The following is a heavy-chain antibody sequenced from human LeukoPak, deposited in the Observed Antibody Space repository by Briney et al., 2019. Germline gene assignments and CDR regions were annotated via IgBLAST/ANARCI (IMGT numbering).Heavy chain of an antibody. CDR2: ISSSSSYI. CDR1: GFTFSSYS. J-gene: IGHJ4*02. V-gene: IGHV3-21*01. D-gene: IGHD6-13*01. Sequence: GGSLRLSCAASGFTFSSYSMNWVRQAPGKGLEWVSSISSSSSYIYYADSVKGRFTISRDNAKNSLYLQMKSMRADDTAVYYCARDYSSSWYGFPFDYWGQGTLVTVSS. CDR3: ARDYSSSWYGFPFDY.